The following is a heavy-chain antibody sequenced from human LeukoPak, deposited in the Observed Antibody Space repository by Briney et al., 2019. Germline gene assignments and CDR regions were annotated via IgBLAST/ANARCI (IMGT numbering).Heavy chain of an antibody. Sequence: GGSLRLSCAASEFTFSSYSMNWVRQAPGKGLEWVSSISRSSSYIYYADSVKGRFTISRDNAENSLYLQMNSLRAEDTAVYYCARAGVPATSIFDYWGQGTLVTVSS. D-gene: IGHD2-2*01. CDR2: ISRSSSYI. J-gene: IGHJ4*02. CDR1: EFTFSSYS. CDR3: ARAGVPATSIFDY. V-gene: IGHV3-21*01.